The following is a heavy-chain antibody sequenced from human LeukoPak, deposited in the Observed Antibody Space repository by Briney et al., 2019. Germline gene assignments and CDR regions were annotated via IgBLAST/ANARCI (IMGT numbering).Heavy chain of an antibody. CDR3: ARGGKATVVTM. CDR2: IYSSGST. Sequence: SETLSLTCTVSGGSINSYYWSWVRQPAGKGLAWIGRIYSSGSTNYNPSLKSRVSMSVDTSKNQFSLKLTSVTAADTAVYYCARGGKATVVTMWGQGILVTVSS. CDR1: GGSINSYY. J-gene: IGHJ4*02. D-gene: IGHD4-23*01. V-gene: IGHV4-4*07.